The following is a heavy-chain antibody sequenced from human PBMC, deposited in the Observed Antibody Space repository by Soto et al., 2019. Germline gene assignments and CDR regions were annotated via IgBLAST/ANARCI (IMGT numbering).Heavy chain of an antibody. CDR2: INPSSGST. Sequence: ASVKVSCKASGYTFTSYYMHWVRQAPGQGLEWMGIINPSSGSTSYAQKFQGRVTLTRDTSTRTVYMELSSLRFDDTAVYYCARDLAAGDYWGQGTLVTVSS. J-gene: IGHJ4*02. CDR3: ARDLAAGDY. V-gene: IGHV1-46*01. D-gene: IGHD6-13*01. CDR1: GYTFTSYY.